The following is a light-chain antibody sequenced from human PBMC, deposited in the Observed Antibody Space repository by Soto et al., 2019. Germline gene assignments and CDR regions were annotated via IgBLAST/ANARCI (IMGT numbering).Light chain of an antibody. V-gene: IGKV3-20*01. CDR3: QQYGSSPVT. J-gene: IGKJ5*01. CDR2: GAS. CDR1: QRVSSSY. Sequence: EIVLTQSPGTLALSPGERATLSCRASQRVSSSYLAWYQQKPGQAPRLLIYGASSRATGIPDRFSGSGSGTDFTLTISRLEPEDFAVYYCQQYGSSPVTFGQGTRLEIK.